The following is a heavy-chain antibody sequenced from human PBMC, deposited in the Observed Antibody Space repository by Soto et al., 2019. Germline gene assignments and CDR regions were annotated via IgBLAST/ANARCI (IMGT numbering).Heavy chain of an antibody. D-gene: IGHD3-3*01. J-gene: IGHJ3*02. CDR3: AADSDFWRGYYAFDI. CDR1: GFTFTNSA. CDR2: IVVGSGNT. V-gene: IGHV1-58*01. Sequence: GPSVKVSCKASGFTFTNSAVQWVRQARGQRLEWIGWIVVGSGNTNYAQKFQERVTITRDMSTSTAYMELSSLRSEDTAVYYCAADSDFWRGYYAFDIWGQGTMVTVSS.